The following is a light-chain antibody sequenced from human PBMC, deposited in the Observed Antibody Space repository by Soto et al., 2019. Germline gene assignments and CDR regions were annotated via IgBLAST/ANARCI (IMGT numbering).Light chain of an antibody. CDR3: QQYNNWPLT. Sequence: EIVMTQSPATLSVSPGERATLSCRASQSVSSNLAWYQQKPGQAPRLLIYGASTRATGISARFSGSGSGTEVTLTLSRLQSEDFAVYYCQQYNNWPLTFGGGTKVEIK. V-gene: IGKV3-15*01. CDR2: GAS. J-gene: IGKJ4*01. CDR1: QSVSSN.